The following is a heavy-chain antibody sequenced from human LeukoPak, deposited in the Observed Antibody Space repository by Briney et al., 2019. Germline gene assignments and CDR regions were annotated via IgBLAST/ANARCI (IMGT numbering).Heavy chain of an antibody. Sequence: GGSLRLSCAASGFTVSSNYMSWVRQGPGKGLEWVALIYNDGGTHYTDSVKGRFTISRDTSRNTLFLQMNGLRVEDSAMYYCVKRLTLGDLSIKGAFALWGQGTMVTVAS. CDR3: VKRLTLGDLSIKGAFAL. J-gene: IGHJ3*01. CDR1: GFTVSSNY. V-gene: IGHV3-53*01. CDR2: IYNDGGT. D-gene: IGHD3-16*02.